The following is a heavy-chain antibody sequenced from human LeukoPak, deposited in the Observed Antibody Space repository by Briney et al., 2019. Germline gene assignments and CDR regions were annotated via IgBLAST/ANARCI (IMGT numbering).Heavy chain of an antibody. V-gene: IGHV3-74*01. CDR2: MNIDGRST. D-gene: IGHD6-13*01. Sequence: PGGSLRPSCAASGFTFSDYWMYWFRQAPGEGLVWVSRMNIDGRSTSYADSVKGRFTMSRDNAKNTLYLQMNSLRVEDTAIYYCARAGGGDSRMAFDPWGQGTLVTVSS. CDR1: GFTFSDYW. J-gene: IGHJ5*02. CDR3: ARAGGGDSRMAFDP.